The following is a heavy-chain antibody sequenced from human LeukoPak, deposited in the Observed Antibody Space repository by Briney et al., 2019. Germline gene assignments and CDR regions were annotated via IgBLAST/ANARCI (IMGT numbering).Heavy chain of an antibody. D-gene: IGHD4-17*01. CDR3: AKSHDYGDYAPFDY. Sequence: GGSLRLSCTASGFVFHDYAMHWVRQAPGKGLEWASGISWNSGNVGYADSVRGRFTIARDNAKNSLFLQMNSLRAEDMALYYCAKSHDYGDYAPFDYWGQGTLVTVSS. CDR2: ISWNSGNV. CDR1: GFVFHDYA. V-gene: IGHV3-9*03. J-gene: IGHJ4*02.